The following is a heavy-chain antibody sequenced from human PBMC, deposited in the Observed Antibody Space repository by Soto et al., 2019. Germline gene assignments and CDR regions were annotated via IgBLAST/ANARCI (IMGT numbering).Heavy chain of an antibody. J-gene: IGHJ4*02. Sequence: SDTLSLTCAGYGGSFSGYYWSWIRQPPGKGLEWIGEINHSGSTNYNPSLKSRVTISVDTSKNQFSLKLSSVTAADTAVYYCARGSGDFWSGYSLYFDYWGQGTLVTVSS. CDR3: ARGSGDFWSGYSLYFDY. CDR2: INHSGST. D-gene: IGHD3-3*01. V-gene: IGHV4-34*01. CDR1: GGSFSGYY.